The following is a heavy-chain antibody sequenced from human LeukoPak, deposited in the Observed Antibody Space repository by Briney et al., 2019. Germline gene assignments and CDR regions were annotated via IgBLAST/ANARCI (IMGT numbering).Heavy chain of an antibody. Sequence: GGSLRLSCAVSGFTFNMYDMQWVSQAPGKGLEWVALISYHGTNKYYADSVKRRFTISSDHSKNTLYLQMNSLRTDDPAVYYCASAPTAGYRHFDFWRQGTLVTVSS. D-gene: IGHD5-12*01. CDR3: ASAPTAGYRHFDF. CDR1: GFTFNMYD. J-gene: IGHJ4*02. CDR2: ISYHGTNK. V-gene: IGHV3-30-3*01.